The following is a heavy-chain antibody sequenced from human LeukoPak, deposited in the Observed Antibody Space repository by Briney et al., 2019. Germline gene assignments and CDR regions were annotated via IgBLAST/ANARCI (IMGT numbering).Heavy chain of an antibody. D-gene: IGHD4-11*01. J-gene: IGHJ4*02. Sequence: GRSLRLSCAASGSTFSSYAMHWVRQAPGKGLEWAAVISSDGNHKYYADSVKGRITISRDNSKNTLYLQMNSLRAEDTAVYYCARVYSRYFDYWGQGTLVTVSS. CDR3: ARVYSRYFDY. V-gene: IGHV3-30-3*01. CDR1: GSTFSSYA. CDR2: ISSDGNHK.